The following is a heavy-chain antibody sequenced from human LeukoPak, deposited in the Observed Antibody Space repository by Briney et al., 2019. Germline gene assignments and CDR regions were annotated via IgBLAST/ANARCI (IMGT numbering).Heavy chain of an antibody. CDR3: AKYPRTFDF. CDR2: IDYDGSGK. J-gene: IGHJ4*02. Sequence: GGSLRLSCAASGFNFKSFWMSWVRRVPTKGLEWVATIDYDGSGKYYVDSVKGRFTISRDNVKNSLYLEMNSLRAEDTAIYFCAKYPRTFDFWGQGILVTVSS. V-gene: IGHV3-7*01. CDR1: GFNFKSFW. D-gene: IGHD2-2*02.